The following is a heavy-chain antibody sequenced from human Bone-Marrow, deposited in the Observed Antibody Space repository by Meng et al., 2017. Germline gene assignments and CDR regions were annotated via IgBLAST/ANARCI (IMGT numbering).Heavy chain of an antibody. V-gene: IGHV3-23*01. CDR3: AKEYYDILTGYSVSGYDY. Sequence: GESLKISCAASEFIFSSHAMSWVRQAPGKGLEWVSAISGSGGSTYYADSVKGRFTISRDNSKNTLYLQMNSLRAEDTAVYYCAKEYYDILTGYSVSGYDYWGQGTLVTVSS. J-gene: IGHJ4*02. D-gene: IGHD3-9*01. CDR1: EFIFSSHA. CDR2: ISGSGGST.